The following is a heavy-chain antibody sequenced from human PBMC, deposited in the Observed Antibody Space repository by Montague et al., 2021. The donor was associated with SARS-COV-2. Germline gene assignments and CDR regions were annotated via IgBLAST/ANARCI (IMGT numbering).Heavy chain of an antibody. J-gene: IGHJ6*02. Sequence: SLSLSLAASGFTISGYAPSWVRQAPGKGLEWVSLIYSGGRSTYYAGSVKGRFTISRDDSKNMVFLQMHSLRAEDTASYYCARDPTGDYFYSADVWGQGTTVTVSS. CDR3: ARDPTGDYFYSADV. V-gene: IGHV3-23*03. CDR2: IYSGGRST. CDR1: GFTISGYA. D-gene: IGHD1-14*01.